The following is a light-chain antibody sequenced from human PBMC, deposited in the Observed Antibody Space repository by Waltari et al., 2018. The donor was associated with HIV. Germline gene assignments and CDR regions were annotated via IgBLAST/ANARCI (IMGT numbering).Light chain of an antibody. Sequence: QSALTQPASVSGSPGQSITISCTGTTSDVGGYNSVSWYQQHPAKAPKLVILDVSNRPPGVSNRFSGTKSGNTASLTISGLQAEDEAYYYCSSYTNSDTVVFGGGTKVTVL. CDR2: DVS. V-gene: IGLV2-14*03. CDR3: SSYTNSDTVV. CDR1: TSDVGGYNS. J-gene: IGLJ2*01.